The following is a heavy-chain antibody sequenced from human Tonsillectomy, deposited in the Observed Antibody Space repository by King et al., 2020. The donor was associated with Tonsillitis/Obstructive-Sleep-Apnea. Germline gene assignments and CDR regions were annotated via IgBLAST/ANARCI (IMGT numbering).Heavy chain of an antibody. V-gene: IGHV3-53*04. J-gene: IGHJ4*02. CDR2: IHYDGST. CDR1: GFTVTNNF. Sequence: VQLVESGGGLVRPGGSLRLSCAASGFTVTNNFLSWVRQAPGQGLEWVSTIHYDGSTYYADSVKGRFTISRHNSKNTLYLQMNRLRVEDTAVYYCARGGSWTFDYWGLGPLVTVSS. D-gene: IGHD6-13*01. CDR3: ARGGSWTFDY.